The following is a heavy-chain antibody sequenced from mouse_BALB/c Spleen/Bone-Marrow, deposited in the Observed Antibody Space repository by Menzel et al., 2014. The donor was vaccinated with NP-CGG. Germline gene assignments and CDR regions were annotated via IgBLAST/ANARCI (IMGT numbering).Heavy chain of an antibody. CDR3: PNLGTY. Sequence: QVQLQQSGAALVKPGASVKMSCKASGYTFTSYWMHWVKQRPGQGLEWIGAIDPSDNYTHYNQEFKGKATLTADTSSSTPYMRLSSLPYQDLWVYYCPNLGTYWSEGTLGTVS. CDR2: IDPSDNYT. D-gene: IGHD4-1*01. CDR1: GYTFTSYW. J-gene: IGHJ3*01. V-gene: IGHV1S127*01.